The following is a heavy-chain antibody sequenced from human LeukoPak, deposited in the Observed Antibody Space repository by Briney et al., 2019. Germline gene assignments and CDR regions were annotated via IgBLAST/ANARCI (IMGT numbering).Heavy chain of an antibody. V-gene: IGHV3-11*01. CDR2: ISSSGSTI. Sequence: PGGSLRLSCAASGFTFSDYYMSWIRQAPGKGLEWVSYISSSGSTIYYADSVKGRFTISRDNAKNSLYLQMNSLRAEDTAVYYCARDQYDFWSGYLPPENYYCYGMDVWGQGTTVTVSS. CDR1: GFTFSDYY. J-gene: IGHJ6*02. D-gene: IGHD3-3*01. CDR3: ARDQYDFWSGYLPPENYYCYGMDV.